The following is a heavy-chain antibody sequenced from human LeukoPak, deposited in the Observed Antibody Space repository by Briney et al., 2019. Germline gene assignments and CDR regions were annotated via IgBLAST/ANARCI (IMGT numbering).Heavy chain of an antibody. J-gene: IGHJ6*02. CDR3: ARDPLAAAGTNPPNIYYYYYGMDV. D-gene: IGHD6-13*01. V-gene: IGHV1-3*01. Sequence: GASVKVSCKASGYTFTSYAMHWVRQAPGQRLEWMGWINAGNGNTKYSQQFQGRVTITRDTSASTAYMELSSLRSEDTAVYYCARDPLAAAGTNPPNIYYYYYGMDVWGQGTTVTVSS. CDR2: INAGNGNT. CDR1: GYTFTSYA.